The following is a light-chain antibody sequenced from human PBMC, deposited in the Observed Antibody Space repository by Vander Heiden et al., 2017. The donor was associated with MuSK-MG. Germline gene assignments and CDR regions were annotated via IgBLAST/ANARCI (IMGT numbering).Light chain of an antibody. Sequence: QSALTQPRSVSGPPGQSVTISCTGTSSDVGGYNYVFWYQQPPSTAPKLMIYDVSKRLSGVPDRFSGSKSGTTATLNITGRQAEDEADYYCCSDEGSDTFWVFGGGTKLTVL. V-gene: IGLV2-11*01. CDR3: CSDEGSDTFWV. CDR2: DVS. CDR1: SSDVGGYNY. J-gene: IGLJ3*02.